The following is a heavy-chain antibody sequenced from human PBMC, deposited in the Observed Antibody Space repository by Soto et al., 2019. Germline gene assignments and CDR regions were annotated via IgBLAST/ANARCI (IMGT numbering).Heavy chain of an antibody. Sequence: QVQLVQSGAEVKKPGASVKVSCKASGYTFTSYGISWVRQAPGQGLEWMGWISAYNGNTNYAQKLQGRVTMTTDTSTSTAYMELRSLRSDDTAVYYCARAKAPRRLLVGATTTRNPHYYYGMDVWGQGTTVTVSS. J-gene: IGHJ6*02. D-gene: IGHD1-26*01. CDR1: GYTFTSYG. CDR2: ISAYNGNT. V-gene: IGHV1-18*01. CDR3: ARAKAPRRLLVGATTTRNPHYYYGMDV.